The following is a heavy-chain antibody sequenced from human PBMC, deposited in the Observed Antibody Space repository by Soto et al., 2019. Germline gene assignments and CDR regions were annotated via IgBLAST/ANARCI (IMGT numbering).Heavy chain of an antibody. CDR1: GYTFTSYA. V-gene: IGHV1-3*01. Sequence: ASVKVSCKASGYTFTSYAMHWVRQAPGQRLEWMGWINAGNGNTKYSQKFQGRVTITRDTSASTAYMKLSSLRSEDTAVYYCARDHWDYDFWSGYFNWFDPWGQGTLVTVSS. CDR3: ARDHWDYDFWSGYFNWFDP. CDR2: INAGNGNT. D-gene: IGHD3-3*01. J-gene: IGHJ5*02.